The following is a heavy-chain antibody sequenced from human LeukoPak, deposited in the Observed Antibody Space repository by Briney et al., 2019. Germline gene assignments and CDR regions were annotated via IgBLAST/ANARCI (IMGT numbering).Heavy chain of an antibody. CDR3: AKYRANGWFGVIDY. J-gene: IGHJ4*02. Sequence: ASVKVSCKASGYTFTSYDINWVRQATGQGLEWMGWMNPNSGNTGYAQKFQGRVTMTRNTSISTAYMELSSLRSEDTAVYYCAKYRANGWFGVIDYWGQGTLVTVSS. D-gene: IGHD3-10*01. CDR1: GYTFTSYD. V-gene: IGHV1-8*01. CDR2: MNPNSGNT.